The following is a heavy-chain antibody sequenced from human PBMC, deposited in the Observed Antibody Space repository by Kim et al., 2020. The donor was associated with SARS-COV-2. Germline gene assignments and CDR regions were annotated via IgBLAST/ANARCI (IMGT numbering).Heavy chain of an antibody. J-gene: IGHJ4*02. Sequence: YADSVKGRLTISRDNSKNTLYLQMSSLRAEDTAVYYCVKGPQTGSYYFDYWGQGTLVTVSS. D-gene: IGHD1-1*01. CDR3: VKGPQTGSYYFDY. V-gene: IGHV3-64D*09.